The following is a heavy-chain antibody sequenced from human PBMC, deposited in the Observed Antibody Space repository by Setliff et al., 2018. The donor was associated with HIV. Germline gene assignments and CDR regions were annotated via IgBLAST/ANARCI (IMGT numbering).Heavy chain of an antibody. V-gene: IGHV4-61*09. Sequence: PSETLSLTCTVSGGSISSGSYYWSWIRQPAGKGLDWVGHIFTSGSTNYNPSLKSRVTISVDTSKNLFSLKLSSVTAADMGVYYCARMRLDGGYSYDYWGQGTLVTVSS. CDR3: ARMRLDGGYSYDY. CDR1: GGSISSGSYY. CDR2: IFTSGST. J-gene: IGHJ4*02. D-gene: IGHD5-12*01.